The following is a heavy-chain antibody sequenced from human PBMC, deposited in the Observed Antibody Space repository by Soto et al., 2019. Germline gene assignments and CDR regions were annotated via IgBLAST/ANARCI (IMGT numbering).Heavy chain of an antibody. CDR1: GGSISSGGYS. CDR2: IYHSGST. V-gene: IGHV4-30-2*01. Sequence: QLQLQESGSGLVEPSQTMSLTCAVSGGSISSGGYSWSLIRQPPGKGLEWIGYIYHSGSTYYHPPLKSRVTISVDRSKIQFSLKLSSVNAADTAVYYCDRGEAMVLHYWGQGTLVTVSS. D-gene: IGHD5-18*01. J-gene: IGHJ4*02. CDR3: DRGEAMVLHY.